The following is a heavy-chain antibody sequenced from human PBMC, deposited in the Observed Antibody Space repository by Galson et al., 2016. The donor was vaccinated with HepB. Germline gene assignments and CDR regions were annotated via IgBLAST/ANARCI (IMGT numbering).Heavy chain of an antibody. Sequence: SLRLSCAASGFTFSSYSMNWVRQTPGRGLEWLSYISGSSNIIFYADSVKGRFTISRDNAQNSLSLQMNSLKVEDTAVYYCARGYNWNVKFDVWGQGTTVTVSS. V-gene: IGHV3-48*04. CDR3: ARGYNWNVKFDV. J-gene: IGHJ6*02. D-gene: IGHD1-20*01. CDR1: GFTFSSYS. CDR2: ISGSSNII.